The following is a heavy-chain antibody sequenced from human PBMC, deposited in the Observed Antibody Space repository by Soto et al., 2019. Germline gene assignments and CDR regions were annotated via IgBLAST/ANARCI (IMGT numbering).Heavy chain of an antibody. CDR3: ARDPPVEMATISLFDY. D-gene: IGHD5-12*01. J-gene: IGHJ4*02. CDR2: IWYDGSNK. CDR1: GFTFSSYG. Sequence: QVQLVESGGGVVQPGRSLRLSCAASGFTFSSYGMHWVRQAPGKGLEWVAVIWYDGSNKYYADSVKGRFTISRDNSKNTLYLQMNSLRAEDTAVYYCARDPPVEMATISLFDYWGQGTLVTVSS. V-gene: IGHV3-33*01.